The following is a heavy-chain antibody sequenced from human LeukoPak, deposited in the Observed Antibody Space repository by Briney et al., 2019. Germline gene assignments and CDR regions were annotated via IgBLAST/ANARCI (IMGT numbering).Heavy chain of an antibody. J-gene: IGHJ4*02. Sequence: GGSLRLSCAASGFTFSGSAMHWVRQASGKGLEWVGRIRSKANSYAAAYAASVKGRFTISRDDSKNTAYLQMNSLKTEDTAVYYCTSPGRSGDYWGQGTLVTVSS. CDR2: IRSKANSYAA. CDR1: GFTFSGSA. V-gene: IGHV3-73*01. CDR3: TSPGRSGDY. D-gene: IGHD3-3*01.